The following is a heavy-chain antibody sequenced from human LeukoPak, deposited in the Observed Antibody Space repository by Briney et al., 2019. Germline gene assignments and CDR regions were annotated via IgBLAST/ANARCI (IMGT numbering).Heavy chain of an antibody. Sequence: GGSLRLSCAASGFISSSYWMHWVRQPPGKGLVYIACINTDGFSTNYADSVKGRFTISRDNAKNTLYLQMNSLRAEDTAVYYCARSRTYGDYGRGPDYWGQGTLVTVSS. D-gene: IGHD4-17*01. J-gene: IGHJ4*02. CDR3: ARSRTYGDYGRGPDY. CDR2: INTDGFST. V-gene: IGHV3-74*01. CDR1: GFISSSYW.